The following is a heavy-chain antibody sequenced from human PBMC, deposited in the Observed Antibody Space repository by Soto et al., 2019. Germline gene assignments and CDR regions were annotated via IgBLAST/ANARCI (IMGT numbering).Heavy chain of an antibody. D-gene: IGHD2-2*01. J-gene: IGHJ5*02. V-gene: IGHV1-69*13. Sequence: SVKVSCKASGGTFSSYAISWVRQAPGQGLEWMGGIIPIFGTANYAQKFQGRVTITADESTSTAYMELSSLRSEDTAVYYCAREDVVVPAALRWFDPWGQGTLVTVSS. CDR2: IIPIFGTA. CDR3: AREDVVVPAALRWFDP. CDR1: GGTFSSYA.